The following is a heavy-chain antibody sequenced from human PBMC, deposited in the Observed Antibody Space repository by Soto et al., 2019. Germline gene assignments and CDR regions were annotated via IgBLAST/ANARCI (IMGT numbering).Heavy chain of an antibody. J-gene: IGHJ6*03. CDR1: GYTFTGYY. CDR2: INPNSGGT. Sequence: ASVKVSCKASGYTFTGYYMHWVRQAPGQGLEWMGWINPNSGGTNYAQKFQGWVTMTRDTSISTAYMELRSLRSDDTAVYYCARVMPTEHQGGYYYMDVWGKGTTVTVSS. V-gene: IGHV1-2*04. D-gene: IGHD2-2*01. CDR3: ARVMPTEHQGGYYYMDV.